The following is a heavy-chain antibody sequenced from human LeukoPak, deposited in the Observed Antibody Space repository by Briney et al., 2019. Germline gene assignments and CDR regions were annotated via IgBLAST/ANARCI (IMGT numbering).Heavy chain of an antibody. D-gene: IGHD3-22*01. CDR1: GFTFSGSA. CDR3: TTPPPNYYDSSGYYHDAFDI. CDR2: IRSKANSYAA. Sequence: PGGSLRLSCAASGFTFSGSAMHWVRQASGKGLEWVGRIRSKANSYAAAYAASVKGRFTISRDDSKNTAYLQMNSLKTEDTAVYYCTTPPPNYYDSSGYYHDAFDIWGQGTMVTVSS. V-gene: IGHV3-73*01. J-gene: IGHJ3*02.